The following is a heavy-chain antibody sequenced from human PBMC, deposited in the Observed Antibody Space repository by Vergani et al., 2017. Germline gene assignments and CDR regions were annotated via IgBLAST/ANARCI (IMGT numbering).Heavy chain of an antibody. CDR3: ARAGLGSGSYLGDPFDY. Sequence: EVQLVESGGGLVQPGGSLRLSCAASGFTFSSYWMSWVRQAPGKGLEWVANIKQDGSEKYYVDSVKGRFTISRDNAKNSLYLQMNSLRAEDTAVYYCARAGLGSGSYLGDPFDYWGQGTLVTVSS. J-gene: IGHJ4*02. V-gene: IGHV3-7*01. D-gene: IGHD3-10*01. CDR1: GFTFSSYW. CDR2: IKQDGSEK.